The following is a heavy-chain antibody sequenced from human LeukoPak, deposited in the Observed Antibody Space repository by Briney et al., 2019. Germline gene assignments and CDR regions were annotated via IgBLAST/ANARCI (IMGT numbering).Heavy chain of an antibody. V-gene: IGHV3-20*03. D-gene: IGHD4-23*01. CDR2: INWSGDST. Sequence: GGSLRPSSAASGFILDNFGMTWVRQAPGKGLEWASGINWSGDSTGYADSVKGRFTFSRDNTKNSLYLQMNSLRAEDTALYYCARGRDLSTVVPYYFDYWGQGTLVTVSS. CDR3: ARGRDLSTVVPYYFDY. CDR1: GFILDNFG. J-gene: IGHJ4*02.